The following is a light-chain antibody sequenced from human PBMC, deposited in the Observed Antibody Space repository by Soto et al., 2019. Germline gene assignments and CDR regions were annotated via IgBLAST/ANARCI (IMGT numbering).Light chain of an antibody. CDR2: AAP. J-gene: IGKJ1*01. CDR3: RQYYSFPRT. V-gene: IGKV1D-8*03. Sequence: VIWMTQSPSLLSASTGDRVTISCRMSQGIISYLAWYKQKPGKAPELLIYAAPTLQSGVTSRFSGSGSVTDFTPTISCLQSEDFATYYCRQYYSFPRTFGQGTKVEIK. CDR1: QGIISY.